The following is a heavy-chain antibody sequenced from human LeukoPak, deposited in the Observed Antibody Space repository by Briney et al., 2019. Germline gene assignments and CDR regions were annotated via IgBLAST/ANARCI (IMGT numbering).Heavy chain of an antibody. CDR3: ARPPAYDSRNYYFAY. D-gene: IGHD3-22*01. Sequence: PGGSLRLSCAASGFTFSTYWMHWVRQVPGKGLVWVSHINSDGSGTSYADSVKGRFTISRYNAKNTLYLQMNSLRVEDTAVYYCARPPAYDSRNYYFAYWGQGILVTVSS. V-gene: IGHV3-74*01. CDR2: INSDGSGT. J-gene: IGHJ4*02. CDR1: GFTFSTYW.